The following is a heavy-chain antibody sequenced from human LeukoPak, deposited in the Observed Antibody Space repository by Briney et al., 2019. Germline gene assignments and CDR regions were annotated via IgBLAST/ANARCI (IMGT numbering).Heavy chain of an antibody. Sequence: SETLSLTCTVSGASISPYYWNWIRQPPGKELEWIGYIFHSGSATYNPSLKSRVTISVDTSKNQVSLNLRSVTAADTAVYYCARGGSGGSAWYWGYWGQGTLVTVSS. D-gene: IGHD6-19*01. CDR2: IFHSGSA. CDR3: ARGGSGGSAWYWGY. V-gene: IGHV4-59*01. CDR1: GASISPYY. J-gene: IGHJ4*02.